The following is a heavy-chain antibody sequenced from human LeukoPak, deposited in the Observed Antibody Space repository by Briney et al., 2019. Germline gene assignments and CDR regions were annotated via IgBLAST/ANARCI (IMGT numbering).Heavy chain of an antibody. D-gene: IGHD6-6*01. Sequence: SETLSFTCTVSGGSINSYYWSWIRQPPGKGLEWIGYISYSGSTNYNPSLKSRVTISVDTSKNQFSLKLSSVTAADTAVYYCARDGCGSSSCLDYWGQGTLVTVSS. V-gene: IGHV4-59*01. CDR3: ARDGCGSSSCLDY. CDR2: ISYSGST. J-gene: IGHJ4*02. CDR1: GGSINSYY.